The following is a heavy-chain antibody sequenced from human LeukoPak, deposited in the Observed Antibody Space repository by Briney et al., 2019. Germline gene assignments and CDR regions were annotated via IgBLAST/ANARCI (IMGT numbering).Heavy chain of an antibody. V-gene: IGHV3-21*01. CDR1: GGSISSSN. Sequence: ETLSLTCTVSGGSISSSNYYWGWIRQPPGKGLEWVSSISISSNYIYYADSVKGRFTISRDNAKNSLYLQVNSLRAEDTAVYYCARGSRFGVVGRDAFDIWGQGTVVTVSS. D-gene: IGHD3-3*01. J-gene: IGHJ3*02. CDR2: ISISSNYI. CDR3: ARGSRFGVVGRDAFDI.